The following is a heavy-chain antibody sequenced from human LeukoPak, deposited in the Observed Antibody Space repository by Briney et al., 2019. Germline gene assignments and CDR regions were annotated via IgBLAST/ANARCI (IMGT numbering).Heavy chain of an antibody. J-gene: IGHJ4*02. CDR2: ISDTYATT. CDR1: GVTFSSYG. D-gene: IGHD2-21*01. V-gene: IGHV3-23*01. Sequence: GGSLRLSCAASGVTFSSYGMTWVRQAPGKGLEWVSSISDTYATTYYTDSVKGRCTISRDNSKNTVSLQLNNLRAEDTAVYFCVRHDSFIPFWGQGTLVTVSS. CDR3: VRHDSFIPF.